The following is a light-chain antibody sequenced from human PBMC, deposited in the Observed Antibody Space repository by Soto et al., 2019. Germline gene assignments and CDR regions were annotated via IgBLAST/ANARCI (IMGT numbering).Light chain of an antibody. CDR1: QSISSN. CDR3: QQYNNWPLT. CDR2: GAS. J-gene: IGKJ4*01. Sequence: ETVMTQSPATLSVSPGERATLSCRASQSISSNIAWYQQKPGQAPRLLIYGASTRATGIPARFTGSGSGTEFTLTISSLQSEDFAVYYCQQYNNWPLTFGGGTKVDIK. V-gene: IGKV3-15*01.